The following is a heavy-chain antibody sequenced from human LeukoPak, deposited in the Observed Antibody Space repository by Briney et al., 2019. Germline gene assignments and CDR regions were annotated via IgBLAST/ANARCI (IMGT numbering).Heavy chain of an antibody. CDR3: ARDTRYLRSFDP. J-gene: IGHJ5*02. Sequence: QPGRSLRLSCAASGFTFSSYEMNWVRQAPGKGLEWLSYISSSGSAIYYADSVKGRFTISRDNAKNSLYLQMNSLRAEDTAVYYCARDTRYLRSFDPWGQGTLVTVSS. CDR2: ISSSGSAI. V-gene: IGHV3-48*03. D-gene: IGHD3-9*01. CDR1: GFTFSSYE.